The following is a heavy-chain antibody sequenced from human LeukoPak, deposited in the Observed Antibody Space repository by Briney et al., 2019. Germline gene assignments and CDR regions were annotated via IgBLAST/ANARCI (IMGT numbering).Heavy chain of an antibody. J-gene: IGHJ3*02. V-gene: IGHV4-59*08. CDR2: IYYSGST. CDR3: ARHGYDILTGLI. D-gene: IGHD3-9*01. Sequence: PSETLSLTCAVSGGSISSYYWSWIRQPPGKGLERIGYIYYSGSTNYNPSLKSRVTISVDTSKNQFSLKLSSVTAADTAVYYCARHGYDILTGLIWGQGTMVTVSS. CDR1: GGSISSYY.